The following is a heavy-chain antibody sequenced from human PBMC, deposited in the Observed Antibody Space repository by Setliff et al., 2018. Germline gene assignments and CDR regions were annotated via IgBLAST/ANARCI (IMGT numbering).Heavy chain of an antibody. CDR2: IYWDDDK. CDR3: ARTFYYDDSGSNRLLYYFDY. D-gene: IGHD3-22*01. Sequence: SGPTLVNPTQTLTLTCTFSGFSLSTYGVSVGWIRQPPGKALEWLALIYWDDDKRYSPSLKSRVTITKDTSKNQVVLTMTGMDPVDAATYYCARTFYYDDSGSNRLLYYFDYWGQGALVTV. J-gene: IGHJ4*02. V-gene: IGHV2-5*02. CDR1: GFSLSTYGVS.